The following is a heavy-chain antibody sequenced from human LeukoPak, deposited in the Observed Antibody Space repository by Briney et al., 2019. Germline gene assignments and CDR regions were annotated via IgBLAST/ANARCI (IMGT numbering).Heavy chain of an antibody. CDR2: IYHSGST. J-gene: IGHJ4*02. CDR1: GYSISSGYY. V-gene: IGHV4-38-2*02. Sequence: SETLSLTCTVSGYSISSGYYWGWIRQPPGNGLEWIGSIYHSGSTYYNPSLKSRVTISVDTSKNQFSLKLSSVTAADTAVYYCARDSRGYVPNFDYWGQGALVTVSS. CDR3: ARDSRGYVPNFDY. D-gene: IGHD5-12*01.